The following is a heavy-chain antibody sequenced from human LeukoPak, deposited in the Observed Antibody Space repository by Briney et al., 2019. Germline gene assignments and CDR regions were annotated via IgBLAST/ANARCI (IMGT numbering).Heavy chain of an antibody. J-gene: IGHJ6*02. V-gene: IGHV3-30-3*01. D-gene: IGHD3-16*01. CDR2: ISYDGSNK. CDR3: ARVTIPWAYYYYYGMDV. CDR1: GFTFSSYA. Sequence: GRSLRLSCAASGFTFSSYAVHWVRQAPGKGLECVAVISYDGSNKYYADSVKGRFTISRDNSKNTLYLQMNSLRAEDTAVYYCARVTIPWAYYYYYGMDVWGQGTTVTVSS.